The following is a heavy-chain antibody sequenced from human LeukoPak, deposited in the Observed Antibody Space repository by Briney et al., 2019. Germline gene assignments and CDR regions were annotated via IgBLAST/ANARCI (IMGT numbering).Heavy chain of an antibody. CDR2: FFYSGST. CDR3: ARARIQQPKFDP. D-gene: IGHD5-18*01. Sequence: PSETLSLTCTVSGGSISSSSYYWGWIRQPPGKGLEWIGSFFYSGSTYYNPSLKSRVTISVDTSKNQFSLKLSSVTAADTAVYYCARARIQQPKFDPWGQGTLVTVSS. V-gene: IGHV4-39*07. J-gene: IGHJ5*02. CDR1: GGSISSSSYY.